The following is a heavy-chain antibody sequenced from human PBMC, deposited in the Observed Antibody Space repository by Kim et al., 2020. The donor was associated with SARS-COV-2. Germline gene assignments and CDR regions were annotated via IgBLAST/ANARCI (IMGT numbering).Heavy chain of an antibody. V-gene: IGHV5-51*01. D-gene: IGHD6-19*01. CDR2: IDPSDSET. CDR3: ATCPRGSVAGDAYDV. CDR1: GFW. Sequence: GESLKISCKASGFWIGWVRQMPGKGLEWIGLIDPSDSETRYSPSFQGQVTLSVDKSIDTAYLQWSSRKASDTAIYYCATCPRGSVAGDAYDVWGQGTMVT. J-gene: IGHJ3*01.